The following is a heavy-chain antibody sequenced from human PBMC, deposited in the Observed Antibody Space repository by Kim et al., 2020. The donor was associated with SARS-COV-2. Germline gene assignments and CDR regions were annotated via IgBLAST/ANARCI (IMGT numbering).Heavy chain of an antibody. D-gene: IGHD1-26*01. Sequence: RGSLRLSCAASGFTFSSYEMNWVRQAPGKGLEWVSYISSSGSTIYYADSVKGRFTISRDNAKNSLYLQMNSLRAEDTAVYYCAREATIKFDYWGQGTLVTVSS. J-gene: IGHJ4*02. CDR3: AREATIKFDY. CDR2: ISSSGSTI. V-gene: IGHV3-48*03. CDR1: GFTFSSYE.